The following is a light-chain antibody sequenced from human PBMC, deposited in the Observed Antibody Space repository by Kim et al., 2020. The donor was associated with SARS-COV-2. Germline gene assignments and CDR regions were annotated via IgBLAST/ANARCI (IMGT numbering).Light chain of an antibody. V-gene: IGLV1-47*01. CDR1: SSNIGSNY. J-gene: IGLJ2*01. Sequence: GQRVTISFSGSSSNIGSNYVYWYQQFPGTAPKLLIYRNNQRPSGVPDRFSGSKSGTSASLAISGLRSEDEADYYCAAWDDSLSGGVFGGGTQLTVL. CDR3: AAWDDSLSGGV. CDR2: RNN.